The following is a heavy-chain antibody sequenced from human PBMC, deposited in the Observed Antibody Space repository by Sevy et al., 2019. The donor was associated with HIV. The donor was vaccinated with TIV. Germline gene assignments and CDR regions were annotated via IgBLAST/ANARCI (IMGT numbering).Heavy chain of an antibody. CDR2: ISCDGSDK. Sequence: GGSLRLSCTASGFAFTNYYAMHWVRQAPGKGLEWVALISCDGSDKFYADSGKGRLTITRDNFKNTLYLQMNGLTTEDTAVYYCARPRANYVDHYFFYAMDVWGQGTTVTVSS. CDR3: ARPRANYVDHYFFYAMDV. CDR1: GFAFTNYYA. J-gene: IGHJ6*02. D-gene: IGHD4-17*01. V-gene: IGHV3-30-3*01.